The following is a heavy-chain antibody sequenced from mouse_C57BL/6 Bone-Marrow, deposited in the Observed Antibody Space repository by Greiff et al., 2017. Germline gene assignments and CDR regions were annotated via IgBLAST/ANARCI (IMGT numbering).Heavy chain of an antibody. CDR2: IDPEIGDT. D-gene: IGHD2-3*01. Sequence: EVQLQQSGAELVRPGASVKLSCTASGFNIKDDYIHWVKQRPEQGLEWIGWIDPEIGDTEYASKFQGKATITSDTSSNTAYLQLSSLTSEDTAVYYYSSFDGNYFNFWCQGTPLIVAS. V-gene: IGHV14-4*01. CDR3: SSFDGNYFNF. J-gene: IGHJ2*01. CDR1: GFNIKDDY.